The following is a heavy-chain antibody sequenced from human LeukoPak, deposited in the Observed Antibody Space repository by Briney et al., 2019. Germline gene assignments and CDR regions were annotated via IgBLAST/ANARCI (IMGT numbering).Heavy chain of an antibody. J-gene: IGHJ4*02. CDR3: AREVDTAMVWRGDY. CDR1: GFTFSDYY. CDR2: ISSSGSTI. Sequence: PRGSLRLSCAASGFTFSDYYMSWIRQAPGKGLEWVSYISSSGSTIYYADSVKGRFTISRDNAKNSLYLQMNSLRAEDTAVYYCAREVDTAMVWRGDYWGQGTLVTVSS. V-gene: IGHV3-11*01. D-gene: IGHD5-18*01.